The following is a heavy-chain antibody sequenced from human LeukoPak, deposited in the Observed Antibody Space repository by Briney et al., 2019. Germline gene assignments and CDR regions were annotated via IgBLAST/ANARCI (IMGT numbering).Heavy chain of an antibody. CDR3: ANTVVRARENH. J-gene: IGHJ5*02. CDR2: ISGSGSTT. V-gene: IGHV3-23*01. CDR1: GFTFSSYA. Sequence: GGSLRLSCAASGFTFSSYAMSWVRQAPGKGLEWVSGISGSGSTTYYADSVKGRFAISRDNSKNTLYLQMSSLRAEDTAVYYCANTVVRARENHWGQGTLVTVSS. D-gene: IGHD3-10*01.